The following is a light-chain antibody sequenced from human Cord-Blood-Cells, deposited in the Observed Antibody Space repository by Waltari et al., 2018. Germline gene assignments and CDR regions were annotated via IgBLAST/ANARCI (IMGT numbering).Light chain of an antibody. CDR2: EVS. Sequence: QSALTQPASVSGSPGQSITISCTGTSSYVGSYNLVSWYQQHPGKAPKLMIYEVSKRPSGVSNRFSGSKSGNTASLTISGLQAEDEADYYCCSYAGSSNWVFGGGTKLTVL. J-gene: IGLJ3*02. CDR1: SSYVGSYNL. V-gene: IGLV2-23*02. CDR3: CSYAGSSNWV.